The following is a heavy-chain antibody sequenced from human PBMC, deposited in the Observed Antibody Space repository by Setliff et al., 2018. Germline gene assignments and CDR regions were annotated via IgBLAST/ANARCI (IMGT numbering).Heavy chain of an antibody. J-gene: IGHJ3*02. Sequence: GASVKVSCKVYGYTLTEFSINWVRQAPGKGLEWMGDFDPGDGETIYAQKFQGRVTMTEDTSTDTAFMELSSLRSEDTAVYYCARCRGALLYDAFDIWGQGTMVTVSS. CDR3: ARCRGALLYDAFDI. CDR1: GYTLTEFS. CDR2: FDPGDGET. D-gene: IGHD4-17*01. V-gene: IGHV1-24*01.